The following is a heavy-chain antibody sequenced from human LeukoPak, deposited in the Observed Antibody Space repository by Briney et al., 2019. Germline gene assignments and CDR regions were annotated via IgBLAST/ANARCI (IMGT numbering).Heavy chain of an antibody. Sequence: GSLRLSCAASGFTFSSYGMHWVRQAPGKGLEWVAFIRYDGSNKYYADSVKGRFTISRDNSKNTLYLQMNSLRAEDTAVYYCAKDSEDIVVVPAASWGQGTLVTVSS. CDR2: IRYDGSNK. CDR3: AKDSEDIVVVPAAS. J-gene: IGHJ4*02. D-gene: IGHD2-2*01. V-gene: IGHV3-30*02. CDR1: GFTFSSYG.